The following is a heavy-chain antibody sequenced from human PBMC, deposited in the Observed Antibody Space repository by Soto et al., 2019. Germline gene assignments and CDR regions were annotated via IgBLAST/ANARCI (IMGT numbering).Heavy chain of an antibody. CDR1: GFTFSSYG. V-gene: IGHV3-33*01. J-gene: IGHJ2*01. CDR3: AAARRGFPLYFDL. CDR2: IWYDGSNK. Sequence: QVQLVESGGGVVQPGRSLRLSCAASGFTFSSYGMHWVRQAPGKGLEWVAVIWYDGSNKYYADSVKGRFTISRDNSKNTLYLQMNSLRAEDTAVYYCAAARRGFPLYFDLWGRGTLVTVSS. D-gene: IGHD6-6*01.